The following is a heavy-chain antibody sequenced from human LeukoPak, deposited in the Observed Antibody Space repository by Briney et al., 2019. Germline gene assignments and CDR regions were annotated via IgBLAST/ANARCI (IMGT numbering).Heavy chain of an antibody. Sequence: GGSLRLSCAASGFTFSSYGMSWVRQAPGKGLEWVSAISADGASAYYADSVQGRFTISRDNSKNTLYLQMNSLRAEDTAVYYCAKDKAAAIYYYYYMDVWGKGTTVTISS. J-gene: IGHJ6*03. CDR2: ISADGASA. D-gene: IGHD6-13*01. V-gene: IGHV3-23*01. CDR1: GFTFSSYG. CDR3: AKDKAAAIYYYYYMDV.